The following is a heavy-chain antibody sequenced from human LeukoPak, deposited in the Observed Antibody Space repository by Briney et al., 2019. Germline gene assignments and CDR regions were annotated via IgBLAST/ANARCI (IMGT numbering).Heavy chain of an antibody. CDR1: GFTFSSYA. CDR2: IRYDGSDK. V-gene: IGHV3-30*02. J-gene: IGHJ6*03. Sequence: PGGSLRLSCAASGFTFSSYAMSWVRQAPGKGLEWVAFIRYDGSDKYYADSVKGRFTISRDNSKNTLSLQMNSLRPEDTAVYYCTRAGGLVRGVHYYYYMDVWGKGTTVTISS. CDR3: TRAGGLVRGVHYYYYMDV. D-gene: IGHD3-10*01.